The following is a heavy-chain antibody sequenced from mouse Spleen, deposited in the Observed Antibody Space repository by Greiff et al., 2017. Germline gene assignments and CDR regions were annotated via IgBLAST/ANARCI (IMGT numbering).Heavy chain of an antibody. V-gene: IGHV1-42*01. CDR2: INPSTGGT. Sequence: EVKLMESGPELVKPGASVKISCKASGYSFTGYYMNWVKQSPEKSLEWIGEINPSTGGTTYNQKFKAKATLTVDKSSSTAYMQLKSLTSEDSAVYYCARDYGSSLAYWGQGTLVTVSA. CDR1: GYSFTGYY. D-gene: IGHD1-1*01. CDR3: ARDYGSSLAY. J-gene: IGHJ3*01.